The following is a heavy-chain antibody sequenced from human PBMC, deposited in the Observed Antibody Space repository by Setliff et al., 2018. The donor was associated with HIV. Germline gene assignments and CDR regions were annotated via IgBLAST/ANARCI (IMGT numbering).Heavy chain of an antibody. CDR2: INQNGRET. CDR1: GFTFNSYW. J-gene: IGHJ4*02. CDR3: AGSRGYFVKAD. V-gene: IGHV3-7*01. D-gene: IGHD3-22*01. Sequence: PGGSLRLSCAASGFTFNSYWMTWVRQAPGKGQEWVANINQNGRETYYMDSAKGRFTISRDNAQNSLYLQMNSLRGEDTAVYYCAGSRGYFVKADWGQGTLVTVSS.